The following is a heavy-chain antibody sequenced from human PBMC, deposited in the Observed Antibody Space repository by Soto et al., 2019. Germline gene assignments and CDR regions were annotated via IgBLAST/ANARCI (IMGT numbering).Heavy chain of an antibody. Sequence: EAQLVESGGGLVQPGGSLRLSCAASGFTFSNYAMNWVRQAPGKGLEWVAYITSRGPTIYYADSVKGRFNISRDNAKTSLYLQMNSLRAEDTAIYYCAREMSGHYFTFDLWGRGTMVTVSS. CDR3: AREMSGHYFTFDL. V-gene: IGHV3-48*03. D-gene: IGHD3-3*01. CDR1: GFTFSNYA. CDR2: ITSRGPTI. J-gene: IGHJ3*01.